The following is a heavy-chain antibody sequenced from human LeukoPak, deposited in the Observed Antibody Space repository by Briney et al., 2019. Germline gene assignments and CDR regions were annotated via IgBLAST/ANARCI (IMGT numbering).Heavy chain of an antibody. CDR1: GFTFSSYA. J-gene: IGHJ4*02. D-gene: IGHD6-19*01. V-gene: IGHV3-23*01. Sequence: GGSLRLSCAASGFTFSSYAMSWVRQAPGKGLEWVSGISGSGGSTYYADSVKGRFTISRDNSKNTLYLQMNSLRAEDMAVYYCAKHSSGWSYFDYWGQGTLVTASS. CDR3: AKHSSGWSYFDY. CDR2: ISGSGGST.